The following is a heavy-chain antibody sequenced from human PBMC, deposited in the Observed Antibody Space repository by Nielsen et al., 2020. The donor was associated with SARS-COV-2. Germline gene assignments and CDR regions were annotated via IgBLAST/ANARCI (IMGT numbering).Heavy chain of an antibody. D-gene: IGHD3-22*01. CDR2: ISYDGRNK. CDR3: AKDRPYYYDSSGYYPGDAFDI. J-gene: IGHJ3*02. Sequence: VRQAPGKGLEWVAVISYDGRNKYYADSVKGRFTISRDNSKNTLYLQMNSLRAEDTAVYYCAKDRPYYYDSSGYYPGDAFDIWGQGTMVTVSS. V-gene: IGHV3-30-3*02.